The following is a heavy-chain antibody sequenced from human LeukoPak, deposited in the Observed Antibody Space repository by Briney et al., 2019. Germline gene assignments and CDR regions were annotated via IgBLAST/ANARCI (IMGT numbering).Heavy chain of an antibody. J-gene: IGHJ5*02. CDR2: ISTYNGNT. Sequence: ASVKVSCTASGYTFTGYYMHWVRQAPGQGLEWMGWISTYNGNTNYAQKLQGRVTMTTDTITTTAYMELRSLRSDDTAVCYCARDHSGNWFDPWGQGTLVTVSS. V-gene: IGHV1-18*04. D-gene: IGHD1-26*01. CDR3: ARDHSGNWFDP. CDR1: GYTFTGYY.